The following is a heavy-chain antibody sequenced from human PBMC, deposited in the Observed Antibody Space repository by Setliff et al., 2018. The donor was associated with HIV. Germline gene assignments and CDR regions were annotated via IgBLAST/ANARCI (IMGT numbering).Heavy chain of an antibody. Sequence: GGSLRLSCATSGFSFFNFALNWVRQAPGKGLEWVSSISGSSGYEYYADSVKGRFTISRDSAKNSLYLQTSSLRAEDTAVYYCAREVYRYDDGSESMDVWGKGTTVTVSS. CDR1: GFSFFNFA. CDR2: ISGSSGYE. V-gene: IGHV3-21*06. D-gene: IGHD5-18*01. J-gene: IGHJ6*03. CDR3: AREVYRYDDGSESMDV.